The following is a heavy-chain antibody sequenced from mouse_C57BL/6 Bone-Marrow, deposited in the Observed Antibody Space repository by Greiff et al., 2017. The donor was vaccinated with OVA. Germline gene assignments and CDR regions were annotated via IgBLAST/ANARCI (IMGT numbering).Heavy chain of an antibody. CDR3: ARLDYGWFAY. CDR1: GFTFSSYG. D-gene: IGHD2-4*01. V-gene: IGHV5-6*01. Sequence: EVKLVESGGDLVKPGGSLKLSCAASGFTFSSYGMSWVRQTPDKRLEWVATISSGGSYTYYPDSVKGRFTISRDNAKNTLYLQMSSLKSEDTAMYYCARLDYGWFAYWGQGTLVTVSA. J-gene: IGHJ3*01. CDR2: ISSGGSYT.